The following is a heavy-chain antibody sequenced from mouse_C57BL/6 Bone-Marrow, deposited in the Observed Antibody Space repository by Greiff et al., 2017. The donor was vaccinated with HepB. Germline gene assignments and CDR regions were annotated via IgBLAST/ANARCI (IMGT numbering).Heavy chain of an antibody. V-gene: IGHV1-76*01. CDR2: IYPGSGNT. CDR1: GYTFTDYY. Sequence: VQLQQSGAELVRPGASVKLSCKASGYTFTDYYINWVKQRPGQGLEWIARIYPGSGNTYYNEKFKGKATLTAEKSSSTAYMQLSSLTSEDSAVYLCASEIYYYGSSFTYWGQGTTLTVSS. J-gene: IGHJ2*01. D-gene: IGHD1-1*01. CDR3: ASEIYYYGSSFTY.